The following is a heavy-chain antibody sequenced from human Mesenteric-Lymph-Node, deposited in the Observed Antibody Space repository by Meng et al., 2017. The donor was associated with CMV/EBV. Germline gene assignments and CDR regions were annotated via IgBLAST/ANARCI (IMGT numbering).Heavy chain of an antibody. J-gene: IGHJ4*02. CDR3: ARGSGSQYYFDY. CDR2: LNPNTGNT. Sequence: ASAKVSCKASGYTFTSYDINGVRQATGQGLEWMGWLNPNTGNTGYAQKFQGRVTFTRITSISTAYMEVSSLRSEDTAVYYCARGSGSQYYFDYWGQGTLVTVSS. D-gene: IGHD3-3*01. V-gene: IGHV1-8*03. CDR1: GYTFTSYD.